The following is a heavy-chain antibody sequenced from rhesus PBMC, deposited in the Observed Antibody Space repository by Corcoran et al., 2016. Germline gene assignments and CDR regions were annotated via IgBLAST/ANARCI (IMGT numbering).Heavy chain of an antibody. V-gene: IGHV3-110*02. Sequence: EVQLVESGGGLVQPGGSLRLSCAASGFTFSDHYMDWVRQAPGKGLEWVSIISSGSGSTTVYPDSVKGRLTISRDNAKNTVYLQMNSLRAEDTAVYYCASNSGSYYYGYWGQGVLVTVSS. CDR1: GFTFSDHY. CDR3: ASNSGSYYYGY. D-gene: IGHD3-16*01. CDR2: ISSGSGSTT. J-gene: IGHJ4*01.